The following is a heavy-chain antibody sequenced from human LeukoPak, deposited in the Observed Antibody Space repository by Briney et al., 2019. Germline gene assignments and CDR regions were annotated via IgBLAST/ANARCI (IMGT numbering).Heavy chain of an antibody. CDR1: GFTFSSYW. Sequence: PGGSPRLSCAASGFTFSSYWMSWVRQAPGKGLEGVANIKQDGSEKYYVDSVKGRSTISRDNAKNSLYLQVNSLRAEDTAVYYCAREEGGLYYFDYWGQGTLVTVSS. V-gene: IGHV3-7*01. J-gene: IGHJ4*01. CDR3: AREEGGLYYFDY. D-gene: IGHD1-26*01. CDR2: IKQDGSEK.